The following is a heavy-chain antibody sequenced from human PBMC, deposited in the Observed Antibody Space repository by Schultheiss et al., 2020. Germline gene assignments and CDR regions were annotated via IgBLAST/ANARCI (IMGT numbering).Heavy chain of an antibody. CDR1: GFTFSSYA. CDR3: AGSTITAEYYFDY. V-gene: IGHV3-53*04. J-gene: IGHJ4*02. CDR2: IYSGGST. Sequence: GGSLRLSCAASGFTFSSYAMSWVRQAPGKGLEWVSVIYSGGSTYYADSVKGRFTISRHNSKNTLYLQMNSLRAEDTAVYYCAGSTITAEYYFDYWGQGTLVNVYS. D-gene: IGHD1-14*01.